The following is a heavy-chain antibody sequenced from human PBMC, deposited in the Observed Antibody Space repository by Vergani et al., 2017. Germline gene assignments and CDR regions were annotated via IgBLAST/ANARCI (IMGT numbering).Heavy chain of an antibody. Sequence: QVQLQESGPGLVKPSQTLSLTCTVSGASMSSVGYYWTWIRQSAGKRLEWMGDILGSGTANYNPSFQGRVSMSVATAKNQFSLTLSSVNATETAVYYCARGSGAAGYSGPDSWGQGTRVTVSS. J-gene: IGHJ4*02. CDR3: ARGSGAAGYSGPDS. V-gene: IGHV4-61*02. D-gene: IGHD1-26*01. CDR1: GASMSSVGYY. CDR2: ILGSGTA.